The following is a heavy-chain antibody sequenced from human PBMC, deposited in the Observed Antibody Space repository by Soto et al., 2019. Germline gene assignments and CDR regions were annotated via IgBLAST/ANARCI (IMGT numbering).Heavy chain of an antibody. CDR2: ISYDGSNK. Sequence: GGSLRLSCAASGFTFSSYGMHWVRQAPGKGLEWVAVISYDGSNKYYADSVKGRFTISRDNSKNTLYLQMNSLRAEDTAVYYCAKDQTPDGVTNYYYYYMDVWGKGTTVTVSS. V-gene: IGHV3-30*18. CDR3: AKDQTPDGVTNYYYYYMDV. D-gene: IGHD4-4*01. J-gene: IGHJ6*03. CDR1: GFTFSSYG.